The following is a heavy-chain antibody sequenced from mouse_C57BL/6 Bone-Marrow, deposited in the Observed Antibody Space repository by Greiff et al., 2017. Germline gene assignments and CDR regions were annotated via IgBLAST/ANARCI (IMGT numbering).Heavy chain of an antibody. V-gene: IGHV1-69*01. Sequence: VQLQQPGAELVMPGASVKLSCKASGYTFTSYWMHWVKQRPGQGLEWIGEIDPSDSYTNYNQKFKGKSTLTVDKSSSTAYMQLSSLTSEDSAVYYCARAVLRYFDVWGTGTTVTVSS. CDR2: IDPSDSYT. CDR3: ARAVLRYFDV. CDR1: GYTFTSYW. D-gene: IGHD1-1*01. J-gene: IGHJ1*03.